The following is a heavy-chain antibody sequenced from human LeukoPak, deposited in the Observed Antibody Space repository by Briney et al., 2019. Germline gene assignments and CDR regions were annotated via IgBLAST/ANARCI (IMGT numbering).Heavy chain of an antibody. Sequence: SETLSLTCAVSGYSISSGYYWGWIRQPPGKGLEWIATMYYRGSVYYNPSLKSRVTFSVDTSKNQLSLKLSSVTAADTAVYFCARGISALDYWGQGTLVTVSS. V-gene: IGHV4-38-2*01. D-gene: IGHD1-20*01. CDR3: ARGISALDY. CDR1: GYSISSGYY. J-gene: IGHJ4*02. CDR2: MYYRGSV.